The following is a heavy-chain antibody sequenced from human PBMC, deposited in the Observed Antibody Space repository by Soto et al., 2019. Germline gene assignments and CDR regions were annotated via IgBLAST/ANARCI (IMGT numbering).Heavy chain of an antibody. CDR2: ISAYNGNT. Sequence: QVPLVQSGAEVKKPGASMKVSCKASGYTFTGYGISWVRQAPGQGLEWMGWISAYNGNTNYARELQGRVTMTTDTSTSTAYMELRSLRSDDTAVYYCARGGYCSGGSCYSKIEYWGQGTLVTVSS. CDR1: GYTFTGYG. J-gene: IGHJ4*02. D-gene: IGHD2-15*01. V-gene: IGHV1-18*01. CDR3: ARGGYCSGGSCYSKIEY.